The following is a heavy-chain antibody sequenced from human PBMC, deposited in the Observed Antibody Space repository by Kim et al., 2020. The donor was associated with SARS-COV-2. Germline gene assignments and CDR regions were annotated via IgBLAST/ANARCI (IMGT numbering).Heavy chain of an antibody. Sequence: ASVKVSCKASGYTFTSYAMHWVRQAPGQRLEWMGWINAGNGNTKYSQKFQGRVTITRDTSASTAYMELSSLRSEDTAVYYCAVWGLTLRGYSYGGAFDIWGQGTMVTVSS. CDR1: GYTFTSYA. D-gene: IGHD5-18*01. V-gene: IGHV1-3*01. CDR2: INAGNGNT. CDR3: AVWGLTLRGYSYGGAFDI. J-gene: IGHJ3*02.